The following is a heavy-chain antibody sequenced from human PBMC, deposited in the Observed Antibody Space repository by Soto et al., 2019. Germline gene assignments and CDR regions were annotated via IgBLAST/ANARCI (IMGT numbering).Heavy chain of an antibody. Sequence: SETLSLTCTVSGGSISRYYWSWIRQPPGKGLEWIGYMYNTGSTVYNPSFKSRVTISVDTSKNQFSLKLSSVTAADTAVYYCARYYRGYSDYWGQGTLVPVSS. J-gene: IGHJ4*02. CDR3: ARYYRGYSDY. CDR1: GGSISRYY. CDR2: MYNTGST. V-gene: IGHV4-59*08. D-gene: IGHD2-8*01.